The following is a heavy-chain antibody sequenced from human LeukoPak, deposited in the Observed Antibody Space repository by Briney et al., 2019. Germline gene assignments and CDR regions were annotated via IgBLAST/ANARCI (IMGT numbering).Heavy chain of an antibody. CDR2: ISGSGVST. CDR3: ARANSIHSPWGVGP. J-gene: IGHJ5*02. V-gene: IGHV3-23*01. Sequence: GGSLRLSCAASGFTFSSYAMSWVRQAPGKGLEWVSAISGSGVSTYYADSVKGRFTISRDNSKNTLYLQMNSLRAEDTAVYYCARANSIHSPWGVGPWGQGTLVTVSS. D-gene: IGHD3-16*01. CDR1: GFTFSSYA.